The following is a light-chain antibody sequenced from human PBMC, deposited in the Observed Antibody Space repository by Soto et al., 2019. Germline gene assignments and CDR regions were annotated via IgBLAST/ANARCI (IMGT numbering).Light chain of an antibody. CDR3: TSYTSSSSLDV. CDR2: DVT. Sequence: QSALTQPASVSGSPGQSVTISCTGTSSEVGGYNYVSWYQHHPGKAPKLMIYDVTDPPSGVSNCLSGSKSGNTASLSIAGVQAEDEADYCCTSYTSSSSLDVFGGGTKLTVL. J-gene: IGLJ2*01. V-gene: IGLV2-14*03. CDR1: SSEVGGYNY.